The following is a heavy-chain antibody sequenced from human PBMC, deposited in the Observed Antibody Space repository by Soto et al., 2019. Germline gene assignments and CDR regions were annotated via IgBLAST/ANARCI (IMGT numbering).Heavy chain of an antibody. Sequence: GESLKISCAASGFTFSDYYMSWIRQAPGKGLEWVSYISSSGSTIYYADSVKGRVTISRDNAKNSLYLQMNSLRAEDTAVYYCARAVAAPPQLYYYYMDVWGKGTTVTVSS. CDR1: GFTFSDYY. D-gene: IGHD6-6*01. V-gene: IGHV3-11*01. CDR2: ISSSGSTI. CDR3: ARAVAAPPQLYYYYMDV. J-gene: IGHJ6*03.